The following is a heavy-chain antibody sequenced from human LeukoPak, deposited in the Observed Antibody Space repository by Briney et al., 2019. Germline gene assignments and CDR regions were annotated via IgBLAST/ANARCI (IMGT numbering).Heavy chain of an antibody. Sequence: SETLSLTCTVPGGSISIYYWSWIRQPPGKGLEWIGYIYYSGSTNYNPSLKSRVTISVDTSKNQFSLKLSSVTAADTAVYYCARHPGYDFWSGYLTYWYFDLWGRGTLVTVSS. J-gene: IGHJ2*01. CDR1: GGSISIYY. CDR2: IYYSGST. D-gene: IGHD3-3*01. V-gene: IGHV4-59*01. CDR3: ARHPGYDFWSGYLTYWYFDL.